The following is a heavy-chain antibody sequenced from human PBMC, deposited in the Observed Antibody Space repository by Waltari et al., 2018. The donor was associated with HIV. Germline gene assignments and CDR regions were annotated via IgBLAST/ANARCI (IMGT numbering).Heavy chain of an antibody. D-gene: IGHD4-17*01. V-gene: IGHV3-9*01. CDR3: AKDKRSGYGGNSVWYFDL. CDR2: ISWNSGTI. CDR1: GFTFDDYA. Sequence: EVQLVESGGGLVQPGRSLRLSCAASGFTFDDYAMHWVRQAPGKVREGVSGISWNSGTIGYADSVKGRFTISRDNAKNSLYLQMNSLRAEDTALYYCAKDKRSGYGGNSVWYFDLWGRGTLVTVSS. J-gene: IGHJ2*01.